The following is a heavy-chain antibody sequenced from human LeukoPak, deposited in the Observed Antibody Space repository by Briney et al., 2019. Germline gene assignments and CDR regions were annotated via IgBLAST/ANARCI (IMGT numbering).Heavy chain of an antibody. J-gene: IGHJ4*02. CDR3: ARQDWGSYYFDF. D-gene: IGHD3-16*01. CDR1: GGSISSSSCY. V-gene: IGHV4-39*01. CDR2: IYYSGST. Sequence: SETLSLTCTVSGGSISSSSCYWGWIRQPPGKGLEWIGSIYYSGSTYYNPSLKSRVSISLDTAKNQFSLKLSSVTAADTAVYYCARQDWGSYYFDFWGQGTLVTVSS.